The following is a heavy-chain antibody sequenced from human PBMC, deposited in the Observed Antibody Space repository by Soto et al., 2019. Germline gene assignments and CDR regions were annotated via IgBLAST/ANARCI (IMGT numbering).Heavy chain of an antibody. Sequence: SETLSLTCTVSGVSIRSYYWSWIRQPPGKGLEWIGYIYYSGSTNYNPSLKSRVTISVDTSKNQFSLILSSVTAADTAVYYCARHMKDFVVGRVVMDYLGGFDDWGQGTLVTVSS. CDR1: GVSIRSYY. CDR3: ARHMKDFVVGRVVMDYLGGFDD. CDR2: IYYSGST. V-gene: IGHV4-59*08. D-gene: IGHD2-2*01. J-gene: IGHJ4*02.